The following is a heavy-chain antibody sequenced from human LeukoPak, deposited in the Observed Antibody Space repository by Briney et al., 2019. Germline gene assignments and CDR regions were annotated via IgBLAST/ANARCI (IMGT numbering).Heavy chain of an antibody. Sequence: SEALSLTCTVSGGSVNSYYWSWIRQPAGKGLEWIWRIYSSGSTNYNPSIKRQVTMSVGTSKIQLSLRLSSVTAADTAVYYCARRDRADDYGDYNDYFDHWGQGTLATVSS. CDR2: IYSSGST. CDR1: GGSVNSYY. D-gene: IGHD4-17*01. CDR3: ARRDRADDYGDYNDYFDH. J-gene: IGHJ4*02. V-gene: IGHV4-4*07.